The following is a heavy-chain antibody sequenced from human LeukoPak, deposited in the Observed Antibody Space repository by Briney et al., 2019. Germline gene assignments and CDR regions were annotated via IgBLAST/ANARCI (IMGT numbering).Heavy chain of an antibody. V-gene: IGHV1-2*02. CDR3: ARDEYVLTSFDP. Sequence: ASVKVSCKVSGYTLTELSMHWVRQAPGQGLEWMGWINPSSGDTNYAQKFQGRVTLTRDTSISTAHMELSRLRSDDTAVYYCARDEYVLTSFDPWGQGTLVTVSS. CDR2: INPSSGDT. D-gene: IGHD3-16*01. J-gene: IGHJ5*02. CDR1: GYTLTELS.